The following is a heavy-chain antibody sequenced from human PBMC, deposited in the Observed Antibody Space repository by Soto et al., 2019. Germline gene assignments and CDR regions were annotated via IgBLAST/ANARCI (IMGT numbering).Heavy chain of an antibody. D-gene: IGHD3-3*01. J-gene: IGHJ6*02. CDR2: IRSKANSYAT. Sequence: GGSLRLSCAASGFTFSGSAMHWVRQASGKGLEWVGRIRSKANSYATAYAASVKGRFTISRDDSKNTAYLQMNSLKTEDTAVYYCARIAFVDDFWSGYYLGSRREDYYYYGMDVWGQGTTVTVSS. V-gene: IGHV3-73*01. CDR1: GFTFSGSA. CDR3: ARIAFVDDFWSGYYLGSRREDYYYYGMDV.